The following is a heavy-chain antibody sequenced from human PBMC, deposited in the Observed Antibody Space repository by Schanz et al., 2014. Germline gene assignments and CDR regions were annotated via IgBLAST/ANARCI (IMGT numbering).Heavy chain of an antibody. D-gene: IGHD3-16*01. CDR2: ISANSGGT. CDR3: AKALKPYIASRNGLDV. J-gene: IGHJ6*02. CDR1: GYTFSSYG. Sequence: QVQLVQSGVEVKKPGASVKVSCKASGYTFSSYGMSWVRQARGQGLEWMGWISANSGGTNYAQKVQGRVTMTRDTSISTAYMELSRMKSDDTAVYYCAKALKPYIASRNGLDVWGHGTTVTVSS. V-gene: IGHV1-2*02.